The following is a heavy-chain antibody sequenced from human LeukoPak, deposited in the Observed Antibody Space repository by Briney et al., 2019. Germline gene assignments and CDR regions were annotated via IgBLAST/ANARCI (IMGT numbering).Heavy chain of an antibody. CDR3: ARVVVPAAPLPGMDV. V-gene: IGHV1-2*02. CDR1: GYTFTGYY. J-gene: IGHJ6*02. CDR2: INPNSGGT. Sequence: ASVKVSCKTSGYTFTGYYMHWVRQAPGQGLEWMGWINPNSGGTNYAQKFQGSVTMTRDTSISTAYMELSRLRSDDTAVYYCARVVVPAAPLPGMDVWGQGTTVTVSS. D-gene: IGHD2-2*01.